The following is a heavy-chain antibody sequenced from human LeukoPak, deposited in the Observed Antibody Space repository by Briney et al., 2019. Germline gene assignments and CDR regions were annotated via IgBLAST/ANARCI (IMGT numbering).Heavy chain of an antibody. J-gene: IGHJ4*02. CDR3: AKDRSSWFDY. Sequence: PGGSLRLSCVASGFTFSSYSTYWMNWVRQAPGKGLVWVSRINSDGTYTTYADSVKGRFTISRDNAENTLYLQMNSLTAEDTAMYYCAKDRSSWFDYWGQGTLVTVSS. V-gene: IGHV3-74*01. D-gene: IGHD6-13*01. CDR1: GFTFSSYSTYW. CDR2: INSDGTYT.